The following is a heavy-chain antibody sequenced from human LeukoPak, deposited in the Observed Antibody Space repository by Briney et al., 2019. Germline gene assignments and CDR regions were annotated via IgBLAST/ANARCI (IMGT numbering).Heavy chain of an antibody. D-gene: IGHD6-13*01. Sequence: PSETLSLTCTVSGYSISSGYFWGWIRQPPGKGLEWIGSIYHSGSTSYNPSLKSRLTISVDTSKNQFSLKLNFVTAADTAMYYCARMFRSSWYINWFDPWSQGTLVTVSS. J-gene: IGHJ5*02. CDR3: ARMFRSSWYINWFDP. CDR1: GYSISSGYF. V-gene: IGHV4-38-2*02. CDR2: IYHSGST.